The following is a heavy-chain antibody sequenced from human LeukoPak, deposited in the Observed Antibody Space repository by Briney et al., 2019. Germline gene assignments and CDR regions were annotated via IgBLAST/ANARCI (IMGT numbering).Heavy chain of an antibody. CDR3: ARDWAPNYYDSSGFFDAFDI. D-gene: IGHD3-22*01. V-gene: IGHV3-21*01. CDR1: GFTFSSYS. CDR2: ISSSSSYI. J-gene: IGHJ3*02. Sequence: GGSLRLSCAASGFTFSSYSMNWARQAPGKGLEWVSSISSSSSYIYYADSVKGRFTISRDNAKNSLYLQMNSLRAEDTAVHYCARDWAPNYYDSSGFFDAFDIWGQGTMVTVSS.